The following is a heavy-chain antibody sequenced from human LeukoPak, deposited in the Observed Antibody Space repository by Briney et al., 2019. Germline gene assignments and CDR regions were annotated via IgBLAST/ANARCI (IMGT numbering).Heavy chain of an antibody. Sequence: PSETLSLTCTVSGGSISSSSYYWGWIRQPPGKGLEWIGSIYYSGSTYYNPSLKSRVTISVDTSKNQFSLKLSSVTAADTAVYYCARHSVDCGDDCYLFDYWGQGTLVIVSS. CDR3: ARHSVDCGDDCYLFDY. V-gene: IGHV4-39*01. CDR2: IYYSGST. J-gene: IGHJ4*02. CDR1: GGSISSSSYY. D-gene: IGHD2-21*01.